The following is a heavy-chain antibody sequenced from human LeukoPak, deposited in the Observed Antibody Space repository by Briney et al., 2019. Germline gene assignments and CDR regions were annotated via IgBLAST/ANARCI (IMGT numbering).Heavy chain of an antibody. V-gene: IGHV4-59*01. CDR3: ARSFQGIFGVVTTFDY. CDR2: IYYSGST. D-gene: IGHD3-3*01. Sequence: SETLSLTCTVYGGSISSYYWSWIRQPPGKGLEWIGYIYYSGSTNYNPSLKSRVTISVDTSKNQFSLKLSSVTAADTAVYYCARSFQGIFGVVTTFDYWGQGTLVTVSS. CDR1: GGSISSYY. J-gene: IGHJ4*02.